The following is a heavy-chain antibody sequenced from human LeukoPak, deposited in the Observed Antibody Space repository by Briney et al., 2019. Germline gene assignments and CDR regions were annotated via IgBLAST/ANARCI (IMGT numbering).Heavy chain of an antibody. CDR2: TCYRSKWYN. D-gene: IGHD6-19*01. J-gene: IGHJ4*02. V-gene: IGHV6-1*01. CDR3: ARDPYSSGLTYFDY. CDR1: GDSVSSNSAA. Sequence: SQTLSLTCAISGDSVSSNSAAWNWIRQSPSRGLEWLGRTCYRSKWYNDYAVSVKSRIAINPDTSKNQFSLQLNSVTPDDTAVYYCARDPYSSGLTYFDYWGQGTLVTVSS.